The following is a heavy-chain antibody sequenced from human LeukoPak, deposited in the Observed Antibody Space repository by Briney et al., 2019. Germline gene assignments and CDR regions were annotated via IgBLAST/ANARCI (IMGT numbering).Heavy chain of an antibody. V-gene: IGHV4-59*08. J-gene: IGHJ4*02. D-gene: IGHD3-10*01. Sequence: SETLSLTCTVSGGSISSYYWSWIRQPPGKGLEWIGYIYYSGSTNYNPSLKSRVTISIDTSKNQFSLNLSSVTAADTAVYYCARSNRDLVRGAMRYYFDYWGQGTLVTVSS. CDR2: IYYSGST. CDR3: ARSNRDLVRGAMRYYFDY. CDR1: GGSISSYY.